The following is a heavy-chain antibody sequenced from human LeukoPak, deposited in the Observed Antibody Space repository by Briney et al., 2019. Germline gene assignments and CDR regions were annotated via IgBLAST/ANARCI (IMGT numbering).Heavy chain of an antibody. D-gene: IGHD3-10*01. Sequence: PGGSLRLSCAASGFTFDDYAMHWVRQAPGKGLEWVSGISWNSGSIYYADSVKGRFTISRDNAKNSLYLQMNSLRAEDTAVYYCSISAYGSGSYLYYFDYWGQGTLVTVSS. CDR1: GFTFDDYA. CDR2: ISWNSGSI. CDR3: SISAYGSGSYLYYFDY. J-gene: IGHJ4*02. V-gene: IGHV3-9*01.